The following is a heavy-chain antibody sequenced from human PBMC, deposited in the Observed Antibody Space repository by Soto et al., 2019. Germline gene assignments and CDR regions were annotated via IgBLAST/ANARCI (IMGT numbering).Heavy chain of an antibody. J-gene: IGHJ4*02. CDR2: ISGSGGST. V-gene: IGHV3-23*01. CDR1: GFTFSSYA. CDR3: AKCARRWLQLKPLDY. Sequence: EVQLLESGGGLVQPGGSLRLSCAASGFTFSSYAMSWVRQAPGKGLEWVSAISGSGGSTYYADSVKGRFTISRDNSKNTEHLQMDSVRAEDSAVDCCAKCARRWLQLKPLDYWGQGTLVTVSS. D-gene: IGHD5-12*01.